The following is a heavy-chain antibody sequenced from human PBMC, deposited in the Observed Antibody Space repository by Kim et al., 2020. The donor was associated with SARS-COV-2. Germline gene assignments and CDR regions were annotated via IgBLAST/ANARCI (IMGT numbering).Heavy chain of an antibody. Sequence: GGSLRLSCAASGFTVSSNYMSWVRQAPGKGLEWVSVIYSGGSTYYADSVKGRFTISRDNSKNTLYLQMNSLRAEDTAVYYCASMNPDMYRAAGFVDYWGQGTLVTVSS. V-gene: IGHV3-53*01. CDR2: IYSGGST. J-gene: IGHJ4*02. CDR1: GFTVSSNY. CDR3: ASMNPDMYRAAGFVDY. D-gene: IGHD1-26*01.